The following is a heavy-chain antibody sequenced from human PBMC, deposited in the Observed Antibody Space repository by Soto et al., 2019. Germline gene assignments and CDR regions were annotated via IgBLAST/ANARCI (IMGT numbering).Heavy chain of an antibody. D-gene: IGHD3-10*01. Sequence: QVRLQESGPGLVKPSGTPFLTCLVSGGSMSSPNWWTWVRQAPVKGLELISETHHSGATSYSPSLQSQAAISIDMSNNQFSLHLTSVTAAETTVYYCATGSHYNYGSGAMWDSWARGALVTISS. CDR1: GGSMSSPNW. V-gene: IGHV4-4*02. J-gene: IGHJ4*02. CDR3: ATGSHYNYGSGAMWDS. CDR2: THHSGAT.